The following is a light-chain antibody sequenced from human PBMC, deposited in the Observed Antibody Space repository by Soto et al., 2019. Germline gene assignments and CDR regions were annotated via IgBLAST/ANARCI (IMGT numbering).Light chain of an antibody. CDR2: DAS. V-gene: IGKV1-5*01. CDR3: QQYNSYVT. CDR1: QSINTR. J-gene: IGKJ1*01. Sequence: DIQMTQSPTTLSASVGDRVTITCRASQSINTRLAWYQQKSGKAPKLLIYDASSLESGVPPRFSGSGSGTEFTLTISSLQPDDFGTYYCQQYNSYVTFAQGTKVDIK.